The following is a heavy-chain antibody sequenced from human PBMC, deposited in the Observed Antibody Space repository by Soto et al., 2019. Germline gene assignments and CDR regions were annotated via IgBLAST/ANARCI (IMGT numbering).Heavy chain of an antibody. J-gene: IGHJ6*02. CDR2: LSYNGGNI. CDR3: AKDRSTSRYYFYGMDV. V-gene: IGHV3-9*01. D-gene: IGHD2-2*01. Sequence: PGGSLRLSCAASGFTFDDSAMHWVRQAPGKGLEWVAGLSYNGGNIGYADSVKGRFTISRDNVKNFLYLQMNSLRAEDTALYYCAKDRSTSRYYFYGMDVCGQGTTVTVSS. CDR1: GFTFDDSA.